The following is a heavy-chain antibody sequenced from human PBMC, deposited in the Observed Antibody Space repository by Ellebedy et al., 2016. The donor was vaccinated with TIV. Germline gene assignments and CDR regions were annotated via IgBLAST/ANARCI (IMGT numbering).Heavy chain of an antibody. CDR1: GYTFTSYA. J-gene: IGHJ5*02. CDR2: INAGNGNT. D-gene: IGHD4-23*01. CDR3: ARDREGTPGGGNPGRGWFDP. Sequence: ASVKVSXKASGYTFTSYAMHWVRQAPGQRLEWMGWINAGNGNTKYSQKFQGRVTITRDTSASTAYMELSSLRSEDTAVYYCARDREGTPGGGNPGRGWFDPWGQGTLVTVSS. V-gene: IGHV1-3*01.